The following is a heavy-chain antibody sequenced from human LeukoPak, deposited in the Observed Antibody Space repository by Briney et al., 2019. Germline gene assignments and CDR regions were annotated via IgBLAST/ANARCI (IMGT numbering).Heavy chain of an antibody. CDR1: GFTFSSYA. V-gene: IGHV3-23*01. CDR3: AKRGTPPRYCSGGSCEEVWYYFDY. J-gene: IGHJ4*02. CDR2: ISGSGGST. D-gene: IGHD2-15*01. Sequence: GGSLRLSCAASGFTFSSYAMSWVRQAPGKGLEWVSAISGSGGSTYYADSVKGRFTISRDNSKNTLYLQMNSLRAEDTAVYYCAKRGTPPRYCSGGSCEEVWYYFDYWGQGTLVTVSS.